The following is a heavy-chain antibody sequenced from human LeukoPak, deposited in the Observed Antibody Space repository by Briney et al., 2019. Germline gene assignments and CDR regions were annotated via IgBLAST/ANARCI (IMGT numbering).Heavy chain of an antibody. CDR1: GYTFTDCY. Sequence: ASVKVSCKASGYTFTDCYIHWVRQAPGQGLEWMGWINPNSGGTNYAQKFQGRVTMARDTSISTAYVELSRLTSDDTAVYYCARGTLDTTGYSFGLWYWGQGTLVTVSS. CDR3: ARGTLDTTGYSFGLWY. D-gene: IGHD3-22*01. CDR2: INPNSGGT. J-gene: IGHJ4*02. V-gene: IGHV1-2*02.